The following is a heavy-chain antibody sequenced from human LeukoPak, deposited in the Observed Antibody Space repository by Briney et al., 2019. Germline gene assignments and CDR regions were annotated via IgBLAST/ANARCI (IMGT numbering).Heavy chain of an antibody. CDR3: ANSGYYYDSSGFFD. CDR2: ISGSGGST. Sequence: GGSLRLSCAAPGFTFSSYAMSWVRQAPGKGLEWVSAISGSGGSTYYADSVKGRFTISRDNSKNTLYLQMNSLRAEDTAVYYCANSGYYYDSSGFFDWGQGTLVTVSS. J-gene: IGHJ4*02. D-gene: IGHD3-22*01. CDR1: GFTFSSYA. V-gene: IGHV3-23*01.